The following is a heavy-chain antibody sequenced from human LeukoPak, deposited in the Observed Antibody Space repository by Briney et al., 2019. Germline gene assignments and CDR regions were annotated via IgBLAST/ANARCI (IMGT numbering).Heavy chain of an antibody. J-gene: IGHJ4*02. CDR2: INPSGGST. CDR3: ARQGGWYPFDY. CDR1: GYTFTSYY. Sequence: ASVKVSCKASGYTFTSYYMHWVRQAPGQGLEWMGIINPSGGSTSYAQKFQGRVTMTRDTSTSTVYMELSSLRSEDTTVYYCARQGGWYPFDYWGQGTLVTVSS. V-gene: IGHV1-46*01. D-gene: IGHD6-19*01.